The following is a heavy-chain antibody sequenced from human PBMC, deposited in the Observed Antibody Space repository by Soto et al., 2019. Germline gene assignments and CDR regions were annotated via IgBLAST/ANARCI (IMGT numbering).Heavy chain of an antibody. V-gene: IGHV3-30-3*01. CDR3: ARDLTPPSNPSWLDP. D-gene: IGHD4-4*01. J-gene: IGHJ5*02. CDR1: GVSFRNSA. CDR2: ISFDGYNK. Sequence: QVQLVESGGGVVQPGRSLRLSCVASGVSFRNSAMHWVRQAPGKGLEWVAMISFDGYNKYHAESVRGRFTISRDNPKSRLYLQTNRLRAEDTAVYFCARDLTPPSNPSWLDPWGEGTLVTASS.